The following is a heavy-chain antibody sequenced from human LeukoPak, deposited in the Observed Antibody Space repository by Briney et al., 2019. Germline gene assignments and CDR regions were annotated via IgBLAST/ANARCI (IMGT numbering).Heavy chain of an antibody. CDR1: GFTFSSYG. Sequence: GGSLRLSCAASGFTFSSYGMSWVRQAPGKGLEWVSYISSSGSTIYYADSVKGRFTISRDNAKNSLYLQMNSLRAEDTAVYYCAELGITMIGGVWGKGTTVTISS. D-gene: IGHD3-10*02. CDR2: ISSSGSTI. J-gene: IGHJ6*04. V-gene: IGHV3-48*04. CDR3: AELGITMIGGV.